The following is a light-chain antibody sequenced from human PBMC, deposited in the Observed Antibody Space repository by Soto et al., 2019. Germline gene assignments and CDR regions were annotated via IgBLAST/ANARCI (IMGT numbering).Light chain of an antibody. J-gene: IGKJ1*01. CDR2: DAS. V-gene: IGKV1-5*01. Sequence: DIQMTQSPSSVSASVGDRVTISCRASQGISSWLAWYQQKPGKAPKLLIYDASSLESGVPLRFSGSGSGTEFTLTINSLQSDDFATYYCQQYDSYSWTFGQGTKVDIK. CDR1: QGISSW. CDR3: QQYDSYSWT.